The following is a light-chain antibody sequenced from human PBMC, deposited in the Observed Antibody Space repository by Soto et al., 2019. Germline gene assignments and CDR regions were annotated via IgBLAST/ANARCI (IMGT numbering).Light chain of an antibody. J-gene: IGLJ1*01. Sequence: QSALTQPASVSGSPGQSITISCPGTSSDVGAYNYVSWFQQHPDKVPKLMIYEVSNRPSGVSNRFSGSKSGNTASLTISGLRAEDEADYYCSSYRSTSNYVFGSGTKVTVL. CDR1: SSDVGAYNY. CDR3: SSYRSTSNYV. CDR2: EVS. V-gene: IGLV2-14*01.